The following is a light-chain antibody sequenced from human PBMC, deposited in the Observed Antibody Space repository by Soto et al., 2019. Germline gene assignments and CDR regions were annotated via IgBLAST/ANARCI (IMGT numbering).Light chain of an antibody. CDR2: SNS. J-gene: IGLJ3*02. V-gene: IGLV1-47*01. CDR3: AAWDDSLSGPV. CDR1: SSNIGTNF. Sequence: QSVLTQPPSASGTPGQRVTISCSGSSSNIGTNFVYWYQQLPGMAPKLLIYSNSLRPSGVPDRFSGSKSGTSASLAISGLRSEDEAGYYCAAWDDSLSGPVFGGGTKLTVL.